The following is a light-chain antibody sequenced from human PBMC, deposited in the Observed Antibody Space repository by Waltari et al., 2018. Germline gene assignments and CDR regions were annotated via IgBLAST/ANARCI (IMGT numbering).Light chain of an antibody. CDR2: TSS. J-gene: IGKJ1*01. CDR1: QGLSTW. Sequence: DVHMTQSPSSVSASVVDSVTISCRASQGLSTWLAWYQQKPGRAPKLLIHTSSILQSGVPSRFSGSGSVTDFTLTISSLQPEDVATYYCQQANSFPWTFGQGTRVDIK. V-gene: IGKV1-12*01. CDR3: QQANSFPWT.